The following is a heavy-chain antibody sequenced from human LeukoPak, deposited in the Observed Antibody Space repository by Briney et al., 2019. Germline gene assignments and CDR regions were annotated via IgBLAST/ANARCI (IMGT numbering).Heavy chain of an antibody. CDR1: GFTFSSYW. CDR2: IKYDGNEE. Sequence: GGSLRLSCAASGFTFSSYWMSWMRQAPGKGLEWVANIKYDGNEEYYVDSVRGRFTISRDNAKNSLYLQLNSLRVEDTAVYYCKSGGAAPGSFDYWGQGTLVTVSP. J-gene: IGHJ4*02. CDR3: KSGGAAPGSFDY. D-gene: IGHD1-1*01. V-gene: IGHV3-7*01.